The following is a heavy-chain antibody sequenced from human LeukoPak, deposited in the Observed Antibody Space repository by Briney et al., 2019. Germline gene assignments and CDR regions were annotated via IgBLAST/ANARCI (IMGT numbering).Heavy chain of an antibody. CDR1: GFTVSSNY. CDR2: IYSGGST. D-gene: IGHD6-6*01. Sequence: GGSLRLSCAASGFTVSSNYMSWVRQAPGKGLEWVSVIYSGGSTYYADSVKGRFTISRDNSKNTLYLQTNSLRAEDTAVYYCARDLRSSIAARGALGNGMDVWGQGTTVTVSS. CDR3: ARDLRSSIAARGALGNGMDV. J-gene: IGHJ6*02. V-gene: IGHV3-66*01.